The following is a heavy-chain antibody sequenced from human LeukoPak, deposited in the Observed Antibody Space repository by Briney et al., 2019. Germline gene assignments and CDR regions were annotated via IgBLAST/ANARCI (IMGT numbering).Heavy chain of an antibody. CDR2: IYHSEST. CDR1: GYSISSGYY. J-gene: IGHJ4*02. V-gene: IGHV4-38-2*02. D-gene: IGHD2-15*01. CDR3: ARAVAATPANDY. Sequence: SETLSLTCTVSGYSISSGYYWGWIRQPPGKGLEWIGSIYHSESTYYNPSLKSRVTISVDTSKNQFSLKLSSVTAADTAVYYCARAVAATPANDYWGQGTLVTVSS.